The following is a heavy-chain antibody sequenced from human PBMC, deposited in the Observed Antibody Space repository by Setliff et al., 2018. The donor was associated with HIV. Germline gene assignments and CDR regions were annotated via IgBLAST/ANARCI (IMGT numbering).Heavy chain of an antibody. Sequence: GGSLRLSCAASGFTFRSYAMHWVRQAPGKGLEWVAAISSDGSSEYYTDSVRGRFTISRDNSKNTLYLQMNSLTPEDTAVYYCAKSGLGVVVTAIHGALDYWGQGTLVTVSS. CDR3: AKSGLGVVVTAIHGALDY. J-gene: IGHJ4*02. CDR2: ISSDGSSE. V-gene: IGHV3-30*18. D-gene: IGHD2-21*02. CDR1: GFTFRSYA.